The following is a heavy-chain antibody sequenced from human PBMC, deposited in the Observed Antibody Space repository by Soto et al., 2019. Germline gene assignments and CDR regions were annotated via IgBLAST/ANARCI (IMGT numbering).Heavy chain of an antibody. CDR1: GFTVSSNY. Sequence: GGSLRLSCVASGFTVSSNYMSWVRQAPGKGLEWVSVIYSGTTDGSTNYADSVKGKFTISRDNSKNTLYLQINSLRAEDTAVYYCARHPERIAQIGWFDPWGQGTLVTVSS. CDR3: ARHPERIAQIGWFDP. D-gene: IGHD6-13*01. CDR2: IYSGTTDGST. J-gene: IGHJ5*02. V-gene: IGHV3-66*04.